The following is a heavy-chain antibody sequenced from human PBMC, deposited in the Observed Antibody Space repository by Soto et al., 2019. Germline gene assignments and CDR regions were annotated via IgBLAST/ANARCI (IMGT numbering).Heavy chain of an antibody. CDR3: ASSNSGYDFPSYMDV. CDR1: GYTFTSYC. D-gene: IGHD5-12*01. V-gene: IGHV1-18*01. CDR2: ISAYNGNT. J-gene: IGHJ6*03. Sequence: GASVKVSCKASGYTFTSYCISWVRQAPGQGLEWMGWISAYNGNTNYAQKLQGRVTMTTDTSTSTAYMELRSLRSDDTAVYYCASSNSGYDFPSYMDVWGKGTTVTVSS.